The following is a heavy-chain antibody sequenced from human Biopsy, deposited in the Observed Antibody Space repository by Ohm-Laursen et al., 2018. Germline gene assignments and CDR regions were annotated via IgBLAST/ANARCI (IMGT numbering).Heavy chain of an antibody. V-gene: IGHV4-59*01. J-gene: IGHJ6*02. CDR1: GGSITGYE. CDR3: ARGMRYCTNAVCYKSGSGSYYRYYYGMDV. D-gene: IGHD2-8*01. CDR2: IYYSGGT. Sequence: GTLSLTCSVSGGSITGYEWSWIRLAPGKGLEWIGYIYYSGGTKYNPSLASRVTFSVDMSKSQFSLKLYSVTAADTAVYYCARGMRYCTNAVCYKSGSGSYYRYYYGMDVWGQGTTVTVSS.